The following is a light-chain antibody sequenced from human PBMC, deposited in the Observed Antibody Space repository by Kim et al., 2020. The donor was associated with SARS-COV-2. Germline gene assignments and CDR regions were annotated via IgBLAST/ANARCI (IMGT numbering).Light chain of an antibody. J-gene: IGKJ2*01. CDR3: QQYNNWPPFT. Sequence: SPGERATLSCRASQSVRSNLAWYQQTPGQAPRLLIYGASTRATCIPARFSGSGSGTEFTLTISSLQSEDFAVYYCQQYNNWPPFTFGQGTKLEIK. V-gene: IGKV3-15*01. CDR1: QSVRSN. CDR2: GAS.